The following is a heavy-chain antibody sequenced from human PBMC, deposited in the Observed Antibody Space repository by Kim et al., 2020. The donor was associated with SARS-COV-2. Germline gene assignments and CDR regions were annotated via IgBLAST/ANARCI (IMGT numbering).Heavy chain of an antibody. J-gene: IGHJ4*02. V-gene: IGHV3-33*01. CDR2: IWHDGGNE. Sequence: GGSLRLSCAVSGFTFSNYGMHWVRQAPGKGLEWVAVIWHDGGNEYYANSVKGRFTISRDNSKNTLYLQMNSLRADDTAVYYCARDEMGRDTDRNSGQPDYWGQGTLVNVYS. CDR1: GFTFSNYG. D-gene: IGHD2-2*02. CDR3: ARDEMGRDTDRNSGQPDY.